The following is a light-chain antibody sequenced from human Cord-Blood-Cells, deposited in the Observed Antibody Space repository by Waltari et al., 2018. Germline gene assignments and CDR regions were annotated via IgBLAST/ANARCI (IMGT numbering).Light chain of an antibody. J-gene: IGLJ3*02. CDR3: QTWGTGIRV. CDR2: LNSDGSH. Sequence: QLVLTQSPSASASLGASVKLTCTLSSGHSSYAIAWHQQQPEKGPRYLMKLNSDGSHRQGDVLPDPFAGAGAGAERYLTISSLQSEDEADYYCQTWGTGIRVFGGGTKLTVL. CDR1: SGHSSYA. V-gene: IGLV4-69*01.